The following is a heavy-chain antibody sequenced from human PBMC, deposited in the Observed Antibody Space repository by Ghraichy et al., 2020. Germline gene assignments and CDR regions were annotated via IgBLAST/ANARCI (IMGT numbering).Heavy chain of an antibody. CDR3: ARGSAVVRFYYYAGLDV. V-gene: IGHV3-48*02. CDR2: ISSSGRNI. Sequence: GGSLRLSCVGSGFTFSGYSMNWVRQSPGKGLEWVSHISSSGRNIFYADSVKGRFTISRDNAKNSLSLQMNSLRDEDTAVYYCARGSAVVRFYYYAGLDVCGQGTTVTVSS. D-gene: IGHD4-23*01. CDR1: GFTFSGYS. J-gene: IGHJ6*02.